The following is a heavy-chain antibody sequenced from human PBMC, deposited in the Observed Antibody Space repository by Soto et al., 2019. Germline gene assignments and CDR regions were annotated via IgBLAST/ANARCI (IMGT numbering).Heavy chain of an antibody. D-gene: IGHD1-1*01. CDR2: IHYSGTT. V-gene: IGHV4-39*07. CDR3: ARYNSYAIDY. Sequence: SETLSLTCTVSGGSISSSSYYWGWIRQPPGKGLEWIANIHYSGTTNYNPSLASRVTLSVDTSNNQFSLKMTSVTAADRAMYFCARYNSYAIDYWGRGTLVTVPS. J-gene: IGHJ4*02. CDR1: GGSISSSSYY.